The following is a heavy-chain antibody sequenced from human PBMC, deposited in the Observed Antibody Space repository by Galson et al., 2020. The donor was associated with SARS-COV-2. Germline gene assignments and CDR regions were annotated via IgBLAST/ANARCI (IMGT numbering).Heavy chain of an antibody. V-gene: IGHV1-2*02. CDR2: IHPNSGGT. J-gene: IGHJ6*03. Sequence: ASVKVSCKASGYTFTGYYMHWVRQAPGQGLEWMGWIHPNSGGTNYAQKFQGRVTMTRDTSISTAYMELSRLRSDDTAVYYCARKEAAAGTGYYYYYMDVWGKGTTVTVSS. D-gene: IGHD6-13*01. CDR1: GYTFTGYY. CDR3: ARKEAAAGTGYYYYYMDV.